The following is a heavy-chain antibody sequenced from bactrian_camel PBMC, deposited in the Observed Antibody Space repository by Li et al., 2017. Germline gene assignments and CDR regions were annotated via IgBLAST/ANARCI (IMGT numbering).Heavy chain of an antibody. V-gene: IGHV3S40*01. D-gene: IGHD2*01. J-gene: IGHJ6*01. CDR3: AVVKNPTKVRAAGIGSADFGY. Sequence: DVQLVESGGGSVQTGGSLRLSCAASGVTYASSHDVNCMGWFRQAPGKEREGVAAVYARGVRYYYADSVKGRFTISRDNAKNTVWMQMNNLKPEGSGMYYCAVVKNPTKVRAAGIGSADFGYWGQGTQVTVS. CDR1: GVTYASSHD. CDR2: VYARGVRY.